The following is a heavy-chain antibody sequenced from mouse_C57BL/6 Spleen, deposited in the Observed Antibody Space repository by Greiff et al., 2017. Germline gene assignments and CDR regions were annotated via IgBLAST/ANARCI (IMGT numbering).Heavy chain of an antibody. CDR1: GYTFTSYW. D-gene: IGHD1-1*01. Sequence: VQLQQPGAELVKPGASVKMSCKASGYTFTSYWITWVKQRPGQGLEWIGDIYPGSGSTNYNEKFKSKATLTVDTSSSTAYMQLSSLTSEDSAVYYCAREGFSTTVAHYMDYWGQGTSVTVSS. CDR2: IYPGSGST. J-gene: IGHJ4*01. CDR3: AREGFSTTVAHYMDY. V-gene: IGHV1-55*01.